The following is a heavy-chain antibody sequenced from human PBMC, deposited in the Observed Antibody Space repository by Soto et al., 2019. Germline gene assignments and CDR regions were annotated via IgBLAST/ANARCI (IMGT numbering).Heavy chain of an antibody. V-gene: IGHV1-2*02. CDR3: ARGGGTILAPLP. CDR2: INPNSGAT. J-gene: IGHJ5*02. D-gene: IGHD3-3*01. CDR1: GYTFTGYF. Sequence: QVQLVQSVAEVKKPGASVKVSCRASGYTFTGYFMHWVRQAPGQGLEWMGWINPNSGATKYAQKFQGRVTMSRDTSIRTAYMELSGLRSDDTAVYYCARGGGTILAPLPWGQGTLVTVSS.